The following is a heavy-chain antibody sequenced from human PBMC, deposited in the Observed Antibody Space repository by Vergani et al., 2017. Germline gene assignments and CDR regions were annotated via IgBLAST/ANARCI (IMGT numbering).Heavy chain of an antibody. CDR2: MYHSGST. D-gene: IGHD3-10*01. CDR3: GRVADFYGVGSRLLDL. CDR1: GGSMSGYY. J-gene: IGHJ5*02. Sequence: QVRLQESGPGLVKPSETLSLTCSVSGGSMSGYYWSWIRQPPGKELEWIGYMYHSGSTNYNPSLETRVTRSGDTSKNQFSLKLNSVTAADTAVYYCGRVADFYGVGSRLLDLWGQGILVTVSS. V-gene: IGHV4-59*01.